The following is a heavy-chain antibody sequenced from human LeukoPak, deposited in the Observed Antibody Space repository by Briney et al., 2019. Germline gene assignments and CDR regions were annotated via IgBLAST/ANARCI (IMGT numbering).Heavy chain of an antibody. CDR3: ARGDPYYYDSSGYSLYYFDY. D-gene: IGHD3-22*01. J-gene: IGHJ4*02. CDR1: GYTFTSYD. CDR2: MNPNSGNT. Sequence: GASVKVSCKASGYTFTSYDINWVRQATGQGLEWMGWMNPNSGNTGYAQKFQGRVTMTRNTSISTAYMELSSLRSEDTAVYYCARGDPYYYDSSGYSLYYFDYWGQGTLVTVSS. V-gene: IGHV1-8*01.